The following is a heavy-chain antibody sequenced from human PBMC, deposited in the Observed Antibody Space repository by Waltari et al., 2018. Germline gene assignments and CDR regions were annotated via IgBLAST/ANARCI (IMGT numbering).Heavy chain of an antibody. V-gene: IGHV4-38-2*01. CDR1: GYSISSGYY. CDR2: IYHSGST. D-gene: IGHD6-13*01. Sequence: QVQLQESGPGLVKPSETLSLTCAVSGYSISSGYYWGWIRQPPGKGLEWIGSIYHSGSTYYNPSLKSRVTISVDTSKNQFSLKLSSVTAADTAVYYCARHHLDYSSSPQPYGMDVWGQGTTVTVSS. J-gene: IGHJ6*02. CDR3: ARHHLDYSSSPQPYGMDV.